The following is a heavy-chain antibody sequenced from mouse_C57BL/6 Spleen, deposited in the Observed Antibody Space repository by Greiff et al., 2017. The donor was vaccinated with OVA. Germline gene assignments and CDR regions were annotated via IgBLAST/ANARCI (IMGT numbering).Heavy chain of an antibody. J-gene: IGHJ2*01. CDR3: ERELTAHFDY. CDR1: GYTFTSYW. Sequence: QVQLQQPGAELVKPGASVKLSCKASGYTFTSYWMHWVKQRPGQGLEWIGMIHPNSGSTNYNEKFKSKATLTVDKSSSTAYMQLSSLTSEDSAVYYCERELTAHFDYWGQGTTLTVSS. V-gene: IGHV1-64*01. D-gene: IGHD3-2*01. CDR2: IHPNSGST.